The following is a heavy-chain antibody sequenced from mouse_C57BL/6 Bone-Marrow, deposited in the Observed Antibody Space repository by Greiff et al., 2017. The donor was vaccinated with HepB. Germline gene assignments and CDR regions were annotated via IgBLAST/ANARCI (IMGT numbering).Heavy chain of an antibody. CDR3: AREGTYYDYALYYLDY. J-gene: IGHJ2*01. V-gene: IGHV5-6*02. Sequence: DVMLVESGGDLVKPGGSLKLSCAASGFTFSSYGMSWVRQTPDKRLEWVATISSGGSYTYYPESVKGRFTISRDNAKNTMYLQMSSLKSEDTALYYCAREGTYYDYALYYLDYWGQGTTLTVSS. CDR2: ISSGGSYT. D-gene: IGHD2-4*01. CDR1: GFTFSSYG.